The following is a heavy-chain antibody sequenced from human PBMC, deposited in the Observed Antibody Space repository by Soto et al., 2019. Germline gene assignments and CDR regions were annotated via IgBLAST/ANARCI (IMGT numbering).Heavy chain of an antibody. CDR1: GYTFSNYG. D-gene: IGHD6-13*01. CDR3: ARYRREAVAGYTLDN. CDR2: VSTYNGDT. Sequence: ASVNVSCKASGYTFSNYGIYWLRQAPGQGLEWLGWVSTYNGDTNYAQKFHDRVTMTTHTSTNTASMELRSLKSDDTAVYYCARYRREAVAGYTLDNWGQGILVTVSS. J-gene: IGHJ4*02. V-gene: IGHV1-18*04.